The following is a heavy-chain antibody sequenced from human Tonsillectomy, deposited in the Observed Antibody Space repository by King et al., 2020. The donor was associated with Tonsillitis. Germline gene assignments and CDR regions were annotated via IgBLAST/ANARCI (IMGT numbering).Heavy chain of an antibody. J-gene: IGHJ3*02. V-gene: IGHV3-23*04. D-gene: IGHD4-17*01. CDR1: GFTFRSYA. Sequence: VQLVESGGGLVQPGGSLRLSCAASGFTFRSYAMSWVRQAPGKGLEWVSSIDDSAGSTYYADSVKGRFTISRDNSKNTLYLQMNSLRAEDTAVYYCAKSIYGDYEDAFDIWGQGTMVTVSS. CDR3: AKSIYGDYEDAFDI. CDR2: IDDSAGST.